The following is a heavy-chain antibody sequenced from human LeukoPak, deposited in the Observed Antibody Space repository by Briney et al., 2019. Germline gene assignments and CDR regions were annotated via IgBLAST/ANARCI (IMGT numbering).Heavy chain of an antibody. Sequence: TGGSLRLSCAASGFTFSSYAMSWVRQAPGKGLEWVSAISGSGGSTYYADSVKGRFTISRDNSKNTLYLQMNSLRAEDTAVYYCAKAQGYSSRPPFDYWGQGTLVTVSS. CDR2: ISGSGGST. V-gene: IGHV3-23*01. CDR3: AKAQGYSSRPPFDY. CDR1: GFTFSSYA. J-gene: IGHJ4*02. D-gene: IGHD6-13*01.